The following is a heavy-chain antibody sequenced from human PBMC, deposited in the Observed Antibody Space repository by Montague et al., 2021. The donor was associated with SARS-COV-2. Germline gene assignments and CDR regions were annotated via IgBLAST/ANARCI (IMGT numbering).Heavy chain of an antibody. J-gene: IGHJ4*02. CDR3: ARGGYYYDSSAPPDY. D-gene: IGHD3-22*01. CDR2: ISSSSSYI. Sequence: SLRLSCAASGFTFSSYSMNWVRQAPGKGLEWVSSISSSSSYIYYADSVKGRFTISRDNAKNSLYLQMNSLRAEDTAVYYCARGGYYYDSSAPPDYWGQGTPVTVSS. CDR1: GFTFSSYS. V-gene: IGHV3-21*01.